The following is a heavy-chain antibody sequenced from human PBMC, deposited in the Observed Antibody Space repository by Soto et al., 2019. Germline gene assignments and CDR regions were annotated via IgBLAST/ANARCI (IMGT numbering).Heavy chain of an antibody. CDR3: PSGSGWYLRGDAFDI. D-gene: IGHD6-19*01. CDR1: GGSVSSGSYY. V-gene: IGHV4-61*01. CDR2: IYYSGST. Sequence: PSETLSLTCTVSGGSVSSGSYYWSWIRQPPGKGLEWIGYIYYSGSTNYNPSLKSRVTISVDTSKNQFSLKLSSVTAADTAVYYCPSGSGWYLRGDAFDIWGQGAMVTVSS. J-gene: IGHJ3*02.